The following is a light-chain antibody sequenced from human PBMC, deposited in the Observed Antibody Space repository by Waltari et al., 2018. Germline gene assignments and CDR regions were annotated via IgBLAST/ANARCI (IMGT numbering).Light chain of an antibody. CDR3: ASWDDSLSVGV. CDR1: ISHLGTNY. V-gene: IGLV1-47*01. J-gene: IGLJ3*02. Sequence: QSVLTQPPSASGTPGQRVTISCSGSISHLGTNYVSWYQQFPGTAPHLLIQRNNRRPSWGPDRFSVSKSGTSASLAISGLRSEDEADYYCASWDDSLSVGVFGGGTKLTVL. CDR2: RNN.